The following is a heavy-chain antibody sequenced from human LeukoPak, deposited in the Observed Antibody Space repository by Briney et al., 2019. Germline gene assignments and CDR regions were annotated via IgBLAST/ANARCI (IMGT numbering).Heavy chain of an antibody. D-gene: IGHD4-17*01. V-gene: IGHV4-34*01. CDR2: INHSGST. Sequence: SETLSLTCAVYGGSFSGYYWSWIRQPPGKGLEWIGEINHSGSTNYNPSPKSRVTISVDTSKNQFSLKLSSVTAADTAVYYCARGLTSDYGDYYYYGMDVWGQGTTVTVSS. J-gene: IGHJ6*02. CDR1: GGSFSGYY. CDR3: ARGLTSDYGDYYYYGMDV.